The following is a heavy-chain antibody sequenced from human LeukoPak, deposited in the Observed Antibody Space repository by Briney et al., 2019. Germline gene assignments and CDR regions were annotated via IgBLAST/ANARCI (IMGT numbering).Heavy chain of an antibody. D-gene: IGHD3-16*02. Sequence: PGGSLRLSCAASGFTFSNAWMSWVRQAPGKGLEWVGRIKSKTDGGTTDYAAPVKGRFTISRDDSKNTLYLQMNSLKTEDTAVYYCTTDGYDYVWGSYRYTPVDYWGQGTLVTVSS. CDR2: IKSKTDGGTT. J-gene: IGHJ4*02. CDR1: GFTFSNAW. CDR3: TTDGYDYVWGSYRYTPVDY. V-gene: IGHV3-15*01.